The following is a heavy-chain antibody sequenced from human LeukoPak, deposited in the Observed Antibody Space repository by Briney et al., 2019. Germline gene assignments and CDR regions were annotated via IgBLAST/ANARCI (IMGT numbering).Heavy chain of an antibody. CDR3: TRLLAEGS. Sequence: GGPLKLSCAASGFSFSDSAMDWVRQASGKGLEWVGRIRSKANSYATTHAASVKGRFTISRDDSTNTVYLQMNSLKAEDTAVYYCTRLLAEGSWGQGTLVTVSS. CDR2: IRSKANSYAT. V-gene: IGHV3-73*01. CDR1: GFSFSDSA. J-gene: IGHJ4*02.